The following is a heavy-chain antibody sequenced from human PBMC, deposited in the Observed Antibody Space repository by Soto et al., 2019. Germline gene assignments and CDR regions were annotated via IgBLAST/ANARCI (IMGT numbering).Heavy chain of an antibody. CDR2: IYYSGST. V-gene: IGHV4-30-4*02. D-gene: IGHD2-15*01. J-gene: IGHJ6*02. CDR3: ARAAHEDCSGGSCYPIGYYYYGMDV. Sequence: SDTLSLTWTVSGGSISSGDYYWSWIRQPPGKGLEWIGYIYYSGSTYYNPSLKSRVTISVDTSKNQFSLKLSSVTAADTAVYYCARAAHEDCSGGSCYPIGYYYYGMDVWGQGTTVTVSS. CDR1: GGSISSGDYY.